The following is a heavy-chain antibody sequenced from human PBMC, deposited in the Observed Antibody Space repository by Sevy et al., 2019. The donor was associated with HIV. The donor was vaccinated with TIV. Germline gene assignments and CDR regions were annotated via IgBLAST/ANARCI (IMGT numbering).Heavy chain of an antibody. CDR1: GFTSSSFA. CDR3: ARDGYSSGCPDY. V-gene: IGHV3-30-3*01. Sequence: GGSLRLSFAASGFTSSSFAMHWVRQVQAKGLEGVPVLPYDGSNKYYADSVKGRFTISRDNSKNTLYLQMNSLRAEDTAVYYCARDGYSSGCPDYWGQGTLVTVSS. CDR2: LPYDGSNK. J-gene: IGHJ4*02. D-gene: IGHD6-19*01.